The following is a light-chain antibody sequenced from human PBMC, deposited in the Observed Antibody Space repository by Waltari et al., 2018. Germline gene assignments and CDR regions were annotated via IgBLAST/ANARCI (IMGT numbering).Light chain of an antibody. V-gene: IGLV1-51*02. CDR3: GTWDSSLSGAV. CDR1: SSNIGNNY. CDR2: EDT. J-gene: IGLJ7*01. Sequence: QSVLTQPPSVSAAPGQRFTIPCSGGSSNIGNNYVSWYRQFPGSAPKLLIYEDTERPAGVPGRFSGSKSGTSATLDITGLQPGDEAEYYCGTWDSSLSGAVFGGGTLLTVL.